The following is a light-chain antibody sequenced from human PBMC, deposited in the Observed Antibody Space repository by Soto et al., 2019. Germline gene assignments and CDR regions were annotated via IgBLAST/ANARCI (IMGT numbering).Light chain of an antibody. CDR2: GNS. CDR1: SSNIGAGYD. V-gene: IGLV1-40*01. CDR3: QSYDSSLSGFVV. J-gene: IGLJ2*01. Sequence: SVLTQPPSVSGAPGQRVTISCTGSSSNIGAGYDVHWYQQLPGTAPKLLIYGNSNRPSGVPDRFSGPKSGTSASLAITGLQAEDEADYYCQSYDSSLSGFVVFGGGTKVTVL.